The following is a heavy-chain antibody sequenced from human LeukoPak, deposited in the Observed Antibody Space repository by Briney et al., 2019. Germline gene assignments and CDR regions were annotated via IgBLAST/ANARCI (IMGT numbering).Heavy chain of an antibody. CDR1: GFTFDDYA. Sequence: GGSLRLSCAASGFTFDDYAMSWVRQAPGKGLEWIAGINWSGGSTGYADSVKGRFTISRDNARNSLYLQMNSLRAEDTALYYCASDLRAYCSSTSCYYFVYLGQGTIVTVSS. CDR3: ASDLRAYCSSTSCYYFVY. D-gene: IGHD2-2*01. CDR2: INWSGGST. J-gene: IGHJ4*02. V-gene: IGHV3-20*04.